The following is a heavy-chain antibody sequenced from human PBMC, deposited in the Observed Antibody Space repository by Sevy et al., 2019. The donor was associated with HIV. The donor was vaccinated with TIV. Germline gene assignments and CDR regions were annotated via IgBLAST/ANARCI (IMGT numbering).Heavy chain of an antibody. J-gene: IGHJ5*02. CDR2: IIPIFGTA. CDR1: GGTFSSYA. CDR3: ARDPSVGATGWFDP. V-gene: IGHV1-69*13. Sequence: ASVKVSCKASGGTFSSYAISWVRQAPGQRLEWMGGIIPIFGTANYAQKFQGRVTITADESTSTAYMELSSLRSEDTAVYYCARDPSVGATGWFDPWGQGTLVTVSS. D-gene: IGHD1-26*01.